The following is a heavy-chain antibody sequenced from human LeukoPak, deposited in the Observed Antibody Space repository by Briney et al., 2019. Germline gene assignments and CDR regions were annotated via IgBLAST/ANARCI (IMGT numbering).Heavy chain of an antibody. D-gene: IGHD3-22*01. CDR1: GGSISSHY. V-gene: IGHV4-59*11. Sequence: SETLSLTCTVSGGSISSHYWSWIRQPPGKGLEWIGDIYYSGSTNYNPSLKSRVTISLDTSKNQFSLRLGSVTAADTAVYYCARDDSSGYSTLGYWGQGTLVTVSS. J-gene: IGHJ4*02. CDR3: ARDDSSGYSTLGY. CDR2: IYYSGST.